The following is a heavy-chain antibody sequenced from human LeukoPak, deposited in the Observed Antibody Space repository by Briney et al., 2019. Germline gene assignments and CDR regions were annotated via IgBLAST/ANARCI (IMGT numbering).Heavy chain of an antibody. J-gene: IGHJ6*04. V-gene: IGHV3-30*04. D-gene: IGHD3-10*02. CDR2: IAHDASNT. CDR1: GFTFSSYA. Sequence: GGSLRLSCAASGFTFSSYAMHWVRQAPGKGLEWVTVIAHDASNTIYADSVKGRFTISRDNAKNSLYLQMNSLRAEDTAVYYCAELGITMIGGVWGKGTTVTISS. CDR3: AELGITMIGGV.